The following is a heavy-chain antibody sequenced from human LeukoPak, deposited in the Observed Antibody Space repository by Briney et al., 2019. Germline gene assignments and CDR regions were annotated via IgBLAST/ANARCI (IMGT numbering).Heavy chain of an antibody. CDR3: ARLGSSGYFDY. Sequence: ASVKVSCKASGYTFTSYYMHWVRQAPGQGLEWMGIINPSGGSTSYAQKFQGRVTIARDMSTKTVYMELSSLRSEDTAVYYCARLGSSGYFDYWGQGTLVTVSS. CDR1: GYTFTSYY. CDR2: INPSGGST. J-gene: IGHJ4*02. V-gene: IGHV1-46*01. D-gene: IGHD3-22*01.